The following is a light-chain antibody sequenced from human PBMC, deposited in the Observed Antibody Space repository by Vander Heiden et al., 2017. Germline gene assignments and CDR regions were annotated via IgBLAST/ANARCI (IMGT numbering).Light chain of an antibody. J-gene: IGKJ3*01. CDR3: QLDYSYAGG. CDR1: QSIISW. V-gene: IGKV1-5*01. CDR2: DAS. Sequence: DIQMTQSPSTLSASVGDRDTITCRASQSIISWLAWYQQKSVKAPKLLIYDASSLESGVPSRFRGSRSGTEFTLTIRSLQPDDFATYYCQLDYSYAGGFGPGTKVDIK.